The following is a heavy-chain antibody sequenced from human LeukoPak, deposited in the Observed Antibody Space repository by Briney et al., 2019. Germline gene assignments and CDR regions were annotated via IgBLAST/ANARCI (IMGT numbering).Heavy chain of an antibody. Sequence: SETLSLTCAVYGGSFSGYYWSWIRQPPGRGLEWIGEINHSESTNYSPSLKSRVTTSVDTSKNQFALKLSSVTAADTAVYYCARSSDPYDYIWGTYSSEVGYFDYWGQGTLVIVSS. CDR1: GGSFSGYY. D-gene: IGHD3-16*01. V-gene: IGHV4-34*01. J-gene: IGHJ4*02. CDR2: INHSEST. CDR3: ARSSDPYDYIWGTYSSEVGYFDY.